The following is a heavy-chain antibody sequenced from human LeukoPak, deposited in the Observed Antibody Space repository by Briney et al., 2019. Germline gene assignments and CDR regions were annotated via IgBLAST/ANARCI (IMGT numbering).Heavy chain of an antibody. Sequence: GGSLRLSCAASGFTFSSYAMHWVRQAPGKGLEWVAVISYDGSNKYYADSVKGRFTISRDNSKNTLYLQMNSLRAEDTAVYYCARTGDTPYYDFWSGSYYYYYMDVWGKGTTVTVSS. CDR1: GFTFSSYA. J-gene: IGHJ6*03. CDR2: ISYDGSNK. D-gene: IGHD3-3*01. V-gene: IGHV3-30-3*01. CDR3: ARTGDTPYYDFWSGSYYYYYMDV.